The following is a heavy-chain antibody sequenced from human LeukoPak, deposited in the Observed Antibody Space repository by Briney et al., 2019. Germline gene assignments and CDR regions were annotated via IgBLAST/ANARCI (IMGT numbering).Heavy chain of an antibody. V-gene: IGHV4-59*08. CDR2: LHYSGST. CDR1: GGSISNYY. D-gene: IGHD1/OR15-1a*01. CDR3: ARSIAGTRSKFDY. J-gene: IGHJ4*02. Sequence: PSETLSLTCTVSGGSISNYYWSWVRPPPGEGLEWIAYLHYSGSTNYNPSLKSRVTTSVDTSKNQFSLKLSSVTAADTAVYYCARSIAGTRSKFDYWGQGTLVTVSS.